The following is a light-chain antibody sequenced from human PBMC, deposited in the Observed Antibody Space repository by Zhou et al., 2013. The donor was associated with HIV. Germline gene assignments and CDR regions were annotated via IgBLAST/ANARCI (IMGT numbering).Light chain of an antibody. J-gene: IGKJ5*01. CDR2: GAS. Sequence: EIVLTQSPGTLSLSPGERATLSCRASQSVSSSFLAWYQQKPGQAPRLLIYGASSRATGIPDRFSGSGSGTDFTLTIRRLEPEDFAVYSCQQYDSSPITFGHGTRLEI. V-gene: IGKV3-20*01. CDR1: QSVSSSF. CDR3: QQYDSSPIT.